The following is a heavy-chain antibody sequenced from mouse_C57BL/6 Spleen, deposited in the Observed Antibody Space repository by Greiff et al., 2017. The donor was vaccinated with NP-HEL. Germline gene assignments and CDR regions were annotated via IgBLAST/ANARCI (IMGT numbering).Heavy chain of an antibody. CDR2: ISSGGSYT. CDR1: GFTFSSYG. CDR3: ARPRIGPRAGTFYAMDY. V-gene: IGHV5-6*02. Sequence: EVMLVESGGDLVKPGGSLKLSCAASGFTFSSYGMSWVRQTPDKRLEWVATISSGGSYTYYPDSVKGRFTISRDNAKNTLYLQMSSLKSEDTAMYYCARPRIGPRAGTFYAMDYWGQGTSVTVSS. J-gene: IGHJ4*01. D-gene: IGHD4-1*01.